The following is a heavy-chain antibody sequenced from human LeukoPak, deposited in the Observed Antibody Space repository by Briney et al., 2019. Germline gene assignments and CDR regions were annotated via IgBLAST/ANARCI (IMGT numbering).Heavy chain of an antibody. D-gene: IGHD3-3*01. CDR1: GFTFSSYS. CDR2: ISSSSSYI. Sequence: GGCLRLSCAASGFTFSSYSMNWVRQAPGKGLEWVSSISSSSSYIYYADSVKGRFTISRDNAKNSLYLQMNSLRAEDTAVYYCAREYDFWSGYSPGNNWFDPWGQGTLVTVSS. CDR3: AREYDFWSGYSPGNNWFDP. V-gene: IGHV3-21*01. J-gene: IGHJ5*02.